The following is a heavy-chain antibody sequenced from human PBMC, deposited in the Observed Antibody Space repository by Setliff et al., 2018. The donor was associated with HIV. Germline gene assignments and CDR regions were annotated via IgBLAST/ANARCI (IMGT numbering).Heavy chain of an antibody. V-gene: IGHV4-59*08. CDR1: GGSITHY. CDR2: VHYSGNT. D-gene: IGHD6-13*01. CDR3: ARRYRSSWYFEY. Sequence: LSLTCTVSGGSITHYWSWMRQAPGKGLEWIGYVHYSGNTDYNPSLKSRVTISVDTSKNQLLLKLTSVTAADTAVYYCARRYRSSWYFEYWGQGALVTVSS. J-gene: IGHJ4*02.